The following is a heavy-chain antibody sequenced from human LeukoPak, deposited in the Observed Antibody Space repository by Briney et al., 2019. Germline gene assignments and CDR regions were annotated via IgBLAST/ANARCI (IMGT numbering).Heavy chain of an antibody. CDR3: ARNPDRNYYYYYGMGV. CDR1: GFTFSTYW. V-gene: IGHV3-74*01. Sequence: PGGSLRLSCAASGFTFSTYWMHWVRQAPGKGLVWVSRINSDGSSTSYADSVKGRFTISRDNAKNTLYLQMNSLRAEDTAVYYCARNPDRNYYYYYGMGVWGQGTTVTVSS. CDR2: INSDGSST. D-gene: IGHD3-22*01. J-gene: IGHJ6*02.